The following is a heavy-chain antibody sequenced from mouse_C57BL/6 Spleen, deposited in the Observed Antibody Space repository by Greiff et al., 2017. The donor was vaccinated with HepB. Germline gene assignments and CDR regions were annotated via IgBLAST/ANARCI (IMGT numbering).Heavy chain of an antibody. CDR2: ISDGGSYT. D-gene: IGHD4-1*01. J-gene: IGHJ2*01. Sequence: VHLVESGGGLVKPGGSLKLSCAASGFTFSSYAMSWVRQTPEKRLEWVATISDGGSYTYYPDNVKGRFTISRDNAKNNLYLQMSHLKSEDTAMYYCARVGTRDYFDYWGQGTTLTVSS. CDR3: ARVGTRDYFDY. V-gene: IGHV5-4*01. CDR1: GFTFSSYA.